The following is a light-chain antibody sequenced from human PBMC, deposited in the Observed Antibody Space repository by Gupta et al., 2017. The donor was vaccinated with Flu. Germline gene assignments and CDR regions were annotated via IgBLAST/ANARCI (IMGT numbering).Light chain of an antibody. Sequence: EIVLTQSPGTLSLSPGERATISCRASQSVSSGSLAWYRQKPGQAPRLLIYGTSSRATGIPDRFSGSGSGTDFTLTISRLEPDDFAVYYCQQDGNSPTTFGQGTRLDIK. J-gene: IGKJ1*01. CDR1: QSVSSGS. V-gene: IGKV3-20*01. CDR3: QQDGNSPTT. CDR2: GTS.